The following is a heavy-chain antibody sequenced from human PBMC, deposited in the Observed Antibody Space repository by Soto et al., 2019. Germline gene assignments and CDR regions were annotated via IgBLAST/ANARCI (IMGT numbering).Heavy chain of an antibody. V-gene: IGHV1-69*01. J-gene: IGHJ5*02. D-gene: IGHD5-12*01. CDR3: ARSTGSGFRPGTHRFNWFDP. CDR2: IIPIFRTP. CDR1: GVTFSSFA. Sequence: QVQLVQSGAEVKQPGSSVKVSCQASGVTFSSFAISWVRQAPGQGLDWMGGIIPIFRTPNYAQNFQGRVTITADESTSSDYMELSRLRSEDTAVYYCARSTGSGFRPGTHRFNWFDPWGQGTLVTVSS.